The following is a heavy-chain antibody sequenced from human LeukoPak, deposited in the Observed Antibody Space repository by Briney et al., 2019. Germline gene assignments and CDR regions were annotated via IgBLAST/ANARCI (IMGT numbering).Heavy chain of an antibody. CDR3: AADRGSTNIFGVVISGYYYCGMDV. Sequence: ASVKVSCKASGFTFTSSAVQWVRQARGQRLEWVGWIDVGSGNTNYAQKFRERVTITRDMSTSTAYMELSSLRSEDTTVYYCAADRGSTNIFGVVISGYYYCGMDVWGQGTTVTVSS. J-gene: IGHJ6*02. D-gene: IGHD3-3*02. V-gene: IGHV1-58*01. CDR2: IDVGSGNT. CDR1: GFTFTSSA.